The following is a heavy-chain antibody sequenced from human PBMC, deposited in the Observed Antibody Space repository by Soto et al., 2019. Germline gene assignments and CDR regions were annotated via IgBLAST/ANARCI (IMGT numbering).Heavy chain of an antibody. CDR2: IYPGDSET. D-gene: IGHD2-2*01. CDR1: GSTFSNYW. CDR3: ARQDIVLVPPAIYFDY. Sequence: GESLKISCKVSGSTFSNYWIGWVRQMPGKGLEWMGIIYPGDSETRYSPSFQGQVTISADKSITTAYLQWSSLKASDTAMYYSARQDIVLVPPAIYFDYWGQGTLVTVSS. V-gene: IGHV5-51*01. J-gene: IGHJ4*02.